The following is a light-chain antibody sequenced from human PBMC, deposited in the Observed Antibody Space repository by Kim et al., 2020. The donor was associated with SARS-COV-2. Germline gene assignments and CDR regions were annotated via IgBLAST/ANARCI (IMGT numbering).Light chain of an antibody. CDR3: ASWDDSLNGL. V-gene: IGLV1-44*01. CDR1: SSNIGSYV. J-gene: IGLJ2*01. CDR2: GND. Sequence: PGQRVNISCSGSSSNIGSYVVNWYQQFPGKAPKLLLFGNDQRPSEVPDRFSAQKSGTSVSLAISRLQSEDEADYYCASWDDSLNGLFGGGTQLTVL.